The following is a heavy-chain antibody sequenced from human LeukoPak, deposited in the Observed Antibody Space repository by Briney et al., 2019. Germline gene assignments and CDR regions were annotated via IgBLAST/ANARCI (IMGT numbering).Heavy chain of an antibody. CDR2: IYYSGST. CDR3: ARAHFTMVRGVIIPSWFDP. D-gene: IGHD3-10*01. V-gene: IGHV4-59*01. Sequence: SETLSLTCTVSGGSISGYYWSWIRQPPGTGLEWIGYIYYSGSTNYNPSLKSRVTISVDTSKNQFSLKLSSVTAADTAVYYCARAHFTMVRGVIIPSWFDPWGRGTLVTVSS. CDR1: GGSISGYY. J-gene: IGHJ5*02.